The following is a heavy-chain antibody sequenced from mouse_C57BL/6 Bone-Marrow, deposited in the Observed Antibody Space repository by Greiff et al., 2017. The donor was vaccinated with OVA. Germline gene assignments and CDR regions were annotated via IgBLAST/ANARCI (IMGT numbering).Heavy chain of an antibody. CDR1: GFTFSDYY. V-gene: IGHV5-16*01. CDR3: AREGDGYYWYLDV. D-gene: IGHD2-3*01. J-gene: IGHJ1*03. CDR2: INYDGSST. Sequence: EVQRVESEGGLVQPGSSLKLSCTASGFTFSDYYMAWVRQAPEKGLEWVANINYDGSSTYYLASLKSRFIISRDNAKNILYLQMSSLKSEVTATDSCAREGDGYYWYLDVWGKGTTVTVSS.